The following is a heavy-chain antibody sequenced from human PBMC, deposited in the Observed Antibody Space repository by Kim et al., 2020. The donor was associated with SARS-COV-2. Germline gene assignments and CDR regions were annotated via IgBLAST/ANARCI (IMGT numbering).Heavy chain of an antibody. CDR1: GFTFSSYG. CDR3: AKDGIVGATTGWYFDL. D-gene: IGHD1-26*01. Sequence: GGSLRLSCAASGFTFSSYGMHWVRQAPGKGLEWVAVIWYDGSNKYYADSVKGRFTISRDNSKNTLYLQMNSLRAEDTAVYYCAKDGIVGATTGWYFDLWGRGTLGTVSS. J-gene: IGHJ2*01. V-gene: IGHV3-33*06. CDR2: IWYDGSNK.